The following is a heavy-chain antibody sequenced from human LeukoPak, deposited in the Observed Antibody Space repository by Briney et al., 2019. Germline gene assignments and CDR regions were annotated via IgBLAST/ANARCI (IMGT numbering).Heavy chain of an antibody. J-gene: IGHJ4*02. Sequence: GGSLRLSCAASGFTFSIYGMHWVRQAPGKGLEWVAFIRYDGSNKYYADSVKGRFTISRDNSKNTLYLQMNSLRAEDTAVYYCAKMGLHYYDSSGYSYPPDYWGQGTLVTVSS. V-gene: IGHV3-30*02. CDR3: AKMGLHYYDSSGYSYPPDY. CDR2: IRYDGSNK. CDR1: GFTFSIYG. D-gene: IGHD3-22*01.